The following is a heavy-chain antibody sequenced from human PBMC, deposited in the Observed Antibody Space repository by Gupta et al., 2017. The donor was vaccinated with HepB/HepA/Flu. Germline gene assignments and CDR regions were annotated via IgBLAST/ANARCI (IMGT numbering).Heavy chain of an antibody. CDR1: GGSISSSSYY. D-gene: IGHD2-2*01. CDR2: IYYSGST. V-gene: IGHV4-39*01. Sequence: QLQLQESGPGLVKPSETLSLTCTVSGGSISSSSYYWGWIRQPPGKGLEWIGSIYYSGSTYYNPSLKSRVTISVDTSKNQFSLKLSSVTAADTAVYYCARVRLDHVPEDIVVVPAAPDYWGQGTLVTVSS. CDR3: ARVRLDHVPEDIVVVPAAPDY. J-gene: IGHJ4*02.